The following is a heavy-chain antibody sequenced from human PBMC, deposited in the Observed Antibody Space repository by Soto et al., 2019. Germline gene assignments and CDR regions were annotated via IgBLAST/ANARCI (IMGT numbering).Heavy chain of an antibody. V-gene: IGHV4-59*01. Sequence: SEPLSPTCTVPGGYISSYYWSWIRQPPGKGLEGIGYIYYSWTTNYNPSLKNRVTISVDTPKNQFSLKLSSVTAADTAVYYCASTHIVVVTDAFDVWGQGTRVTV. CDR3: ASTHIVVVTDAFDV. CDR2: IYYSWTT. D-gene: IGHD2-21*02. J-gene: IGHJ3*01. CDR1: GGYISSYY.